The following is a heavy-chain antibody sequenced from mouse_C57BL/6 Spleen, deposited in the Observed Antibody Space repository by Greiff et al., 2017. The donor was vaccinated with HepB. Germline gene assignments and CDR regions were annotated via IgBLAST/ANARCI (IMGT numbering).Heavy chain of an antibody. V-gene: IGHV1-64*01. CDR2: IHPNSGST. CDR1: GYTFTSYW. D-gene: IGHD1-1*01. CDR3: ASSPYYGSIPYYFDY. Sequence: VQLQQSGAELVKPGASVKLSCKASGYTFTSYWMHWVKQRPGQGLEWIGMIHPNSGSTNYNEKFKSKATLTVDKSSSTAYMQLSSLTSEDSAVYYFASSPYYGSIPYYFDYWGQGTTLTVSS. J-gene: IGHJ2*01.